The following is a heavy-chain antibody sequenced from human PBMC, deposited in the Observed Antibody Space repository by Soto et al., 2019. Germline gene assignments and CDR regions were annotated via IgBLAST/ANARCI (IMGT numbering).Heavy chain of an antibody. CDR1: GGSISSTHS. D-gene: IGHD1-1*01. V-gene: IGHV4-4*02. Sequence: PSETLSLTCAVSGGSISSTHSWSWVRQPPGGALEWMGEIYHHCITNYNSSLKSRVTVSLDKSKNQFSLILTAVTAADMAVYFCGRAVALPGLFDFDNWGQGTRVTAPQ. J-gene: IGHJ4*02. CDR2: IYHHCIT. CDR3: GRAVALPGLFDFDN.